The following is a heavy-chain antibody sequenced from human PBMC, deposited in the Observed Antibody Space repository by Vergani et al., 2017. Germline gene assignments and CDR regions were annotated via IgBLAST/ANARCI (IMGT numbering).Heavy chain of an antibody. J-gene: IGHJ5*02. CDR3: ARERVATINWFDP. V-gene: IGHV1-69*08. D-gene: IGHD5-12*01. CDR1: GGTFSSYT. CDR2: IIPILGIA. Sequence: QVQLVQSGAEVKKPGSSVKVSCKASGGTFSSYTISWVRQAPGQGLEWMGRIIPILGIANYAQKFQGRVTITADKSTSTAYMELSSLRSEDTAVYYCARERVATINWFDPWGQGTLVTVSS.